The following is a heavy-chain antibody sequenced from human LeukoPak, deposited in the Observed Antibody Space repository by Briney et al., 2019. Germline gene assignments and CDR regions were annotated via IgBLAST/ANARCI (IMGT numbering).Heavy chain of an antibody. J-gene: IGHJ4*02. CDR2: ISSSGSTI. Sequence: GGSLRLSCAATGFTFSDYYMSWIRQAPGKGLEWVSYISSSGSTIYYADSVKGRFTISRDNARNSLYLQMNSLRAEDTAVYYCARDWDGWNYFDYWGQGTLVTVSS. CDR3: ARDWDGWNYFDY. CDR1: GFTFSDYY. V-gene: IGHV3-11*04. D-gene: IGHD6-19*01.